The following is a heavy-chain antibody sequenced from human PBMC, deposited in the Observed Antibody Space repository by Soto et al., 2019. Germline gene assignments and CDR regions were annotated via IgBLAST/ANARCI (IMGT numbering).Heavy chain of an antibody. CDR3: AKDGLGACTGGTCYGSDY. V-gene: IGHV3-23*01. CDR1: GFTFSRYV. J-gene: IGHJ4*02. D-gene: IGHD2-15*01. Sequence: EVQLLESGGNLVQPGGSLRLSCAASGFTFSRYVMRWVRQAPGKGLEWVSTISGSGASIYDADSVKGRFTISRDNSNKTLYLQMNSLRAEDTAVYYCAKDGLGACTGGTCYGSDYWGQGTLVTVSS. CDR2: ISGSGASI.